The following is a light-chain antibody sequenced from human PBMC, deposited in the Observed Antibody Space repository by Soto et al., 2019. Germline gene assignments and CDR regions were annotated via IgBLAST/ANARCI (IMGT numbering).Light chain of an antibody. Sequence: QSALTQPPSATGSPGQSVTISCTATTGDVGDYNYVSWYQQHPGKAPKLMIYAVTKRPSGVPDRFSGSKSGNTASLTVSGLQAEDEADYYCSSYVGSNNLVFGGGTQLTVL. V-gene: IGLV2-8*01. CDR3: SSYVGSNNLV. CDR1: TGDVGDYNY. CDR2: AVT. J-gene: IGLJ2*01.